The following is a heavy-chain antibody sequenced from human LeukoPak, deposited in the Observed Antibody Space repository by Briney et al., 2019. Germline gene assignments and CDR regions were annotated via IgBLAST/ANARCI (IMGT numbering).Heavy chain of an antibody. D-gene: IGHD4-23*01. V-gene: IGHV3-7*01. Sequence: PGGSLRLSCAASGFTFSSYWMSWVRQAPGKGLECVANINQDGSKVYYVDSVKGRFTISRDKAKKSLYLQMNSLRAEDTAVYYCATSADSPGNSWGQGTLITVSS. CDR3: ATSADSPGNS. CDR1: GFTFSSYW. CDR2: INQDGSKV. J-gene: IGHJ4*02.